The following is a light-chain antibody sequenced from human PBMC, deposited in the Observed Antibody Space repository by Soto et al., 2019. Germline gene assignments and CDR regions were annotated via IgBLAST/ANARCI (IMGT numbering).Light chain of an antibody. CDR3: SSYTSGNTLGVV. J-gene: IGLJ2*01. V-gene: IGLV2-14*01. Sequence: QSALTQPASVSGSPGQSITISCTGTSSDVGGYNQVSWYQQHPGKAPKLMIYEVSNRPSGVSHRFSGSKSGQTASLTISGLQAEDEADYYCSSYTSGNTLGVVFGGGTQLTVL. CDR1: SSDVGGYNQ. CDR2: EVS.